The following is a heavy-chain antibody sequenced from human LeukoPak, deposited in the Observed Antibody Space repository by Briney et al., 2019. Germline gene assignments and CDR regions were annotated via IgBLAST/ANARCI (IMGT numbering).Heavy chain of an antibody. Sequence: GASVKVSCKAFGYTFTGYYMHWVRQAPGQGLEWMGWINPNSGGTNYAQKFQGRVTMTRDTSISTAYMELSRLRSDDTAVYYCARGPRYYDFWSGYLDYWGQGTLVTVSS. CDR2: INPNSGGT. V-gene: IGHV1-2*02. J-gene: IGHJ4*02. CDR3: ARGPRYYDFWSGYLDY. CDR1: GYTFTGYY. D-gene: IGHD3-3*01.